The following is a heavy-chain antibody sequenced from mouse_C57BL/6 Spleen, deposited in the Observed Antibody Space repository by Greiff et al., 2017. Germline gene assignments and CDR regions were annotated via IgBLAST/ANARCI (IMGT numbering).Heavy chain of an antibody. D-gene: IGHD2-5*01. Sequence: VQLQQSGAELVKPGASVKLSCTASGFNIKDYYMHWVKQRTEQGLEWIGRIDPEDGETTYAPKFQGKATITADTSSNTAYLQLSSLTSEDTAVYYCASLYSNYWFAYWGQGTLVTVSA. CDR3: ASLYSNYWFAY. CDR2: IDPEDGET. J-gene: IGHJ3*01. CDR1: GFNIKDYY. V-gene: IGHV14-2*01.